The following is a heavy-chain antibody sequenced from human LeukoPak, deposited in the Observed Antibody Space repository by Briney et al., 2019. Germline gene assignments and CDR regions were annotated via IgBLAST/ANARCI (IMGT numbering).Heavy chain of an antibody. D-gene: IGHD3-22*01. V-gene: IGHV3-74*01. CDR1: GFTFSRYW. Sequence: GGSLRLSCAASGFTFSRYWIHWVRQAPGKGLEWVSRINPDGSTTTYADSVKGRFTISRDNAKNTLYLQMNSLRAEDTAVYYCARVLSGSWDWFDPWGQGTLVTVSS. CDR2: INPDGSTT. J-gene: IGHJ5*02. CDR3: ARVLSGSWDWFDP.